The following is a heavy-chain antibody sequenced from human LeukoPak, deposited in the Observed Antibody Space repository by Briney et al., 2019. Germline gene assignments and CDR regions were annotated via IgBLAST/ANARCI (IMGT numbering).Heavy chain of an antibody. CDR3: ARVLYYGDYRGYCDY. CDR1: GVSLSGYY. D-gene: IGHD4-17*01. V-gene: IGHV4-59*07. CDR2: IYYGGTT. Sequence: PSDTLPLPCTISGVSLSGYYESWILQPPGEALEWIGYIYYGGTTNYHPSLQSRLTISVDTSKSKFSLKLSSVTAADTAVYYCARVLYYGDYRGYCDYWGQGTLVTVSS. J-gene: IGHJ4*02.